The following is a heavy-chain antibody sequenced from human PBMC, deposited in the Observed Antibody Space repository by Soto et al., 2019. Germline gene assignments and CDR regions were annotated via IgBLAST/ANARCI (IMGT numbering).Heavy chain of an antibody. Sequence: GESLKISCQGSGYSFTTYWIGWVRQMPGKGLEWMGTIYPGDSDTRYSPSFQGQVTISADKSISTAYLQWSSLKASDTAMYYCARLVHSRYYYDSSGYYYDYGMDVWGQGTTVTVSS. D-gene: IGHD3-22*01. CDR3: ARLVHSRYYYDSSGYYYDYGMDV. CDR2: IYPGDSDT. V-gene: IGHV5-51*01. J-gene: IGHJ6*02. CDR1: GYSFTTYW.